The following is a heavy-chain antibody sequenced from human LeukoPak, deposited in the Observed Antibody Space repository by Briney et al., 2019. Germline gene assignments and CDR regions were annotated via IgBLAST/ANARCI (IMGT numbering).Heavy chain of an antibody. CDR3: ARDANHDYDILTGYYNVRFDP. D-gene: IGHD3-9*01. Sequence: ASVKVSCKASGYTFTGYYMHWVRQAPGQGLEWMGWINPNSGGTNYAQKFQGRVTMTRDTSISTAYMGLSRLRSDDTAVYYCARDANHDYDILTGYYNVRFDPWGQGTLVTVSS. CDR2: INPNSGGT. V-gene: IGHV1-2*02. CDR1: GYTFTGYY. J-gene: IGHJ5*02.